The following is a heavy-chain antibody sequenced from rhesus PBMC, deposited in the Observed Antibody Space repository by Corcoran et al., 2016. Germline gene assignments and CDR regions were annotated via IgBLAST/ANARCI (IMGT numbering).Heavy chain of an antibody. CDR3: ARQLRYSGYDCGLDS. CDR2: VYGSVGSA. Sequence: QVQLQESGPAAVKPSENLSLTCAVAGGSIRRRNWGGWIRQAPGKGREWNGGVYGSVGSAEYNPSLKRRVTISIDTSKSQFSLKLRSMTAADTAVYYCARQLRYSGYDCGLDSWGQGVVVTVSS. D-gene: IGHD5-24*01. J-gene: IGHJ6*01. V-gene: IGHV4-93*02. CDR1: GGSIRRRNW.